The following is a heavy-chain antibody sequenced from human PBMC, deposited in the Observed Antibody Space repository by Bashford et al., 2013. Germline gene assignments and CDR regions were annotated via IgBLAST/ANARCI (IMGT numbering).Heavy chain of an antibody. J-gene: IGHJ4*02. CDR1: GYTFTTYD. V-gene: IGHV1-8*01. Sequence: ASVKVSCKSSGYTFTTYDIAWVRQAPGQGLEWMGWINPNTHHPAYAQKFQGQVTISADKSISTAYLQWSSLKASDTAMYYCARPVLGFRAHSHGGEYYFDYWGQGTLVTVSS. CDR3: ARPVLGFRAHSHGGEYYFDY. CDR2: INPNTHHP. D-gene: IGHD3-10*01.